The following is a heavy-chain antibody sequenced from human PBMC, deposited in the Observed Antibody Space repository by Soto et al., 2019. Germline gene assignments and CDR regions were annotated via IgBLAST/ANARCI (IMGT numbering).Heavy chain of an antibody. CDR3: ARRLVVPAAIDY. CDR2: ISHSGST. D-gene: IGHD2-2*01. CDR1: GGSFSGYY. J-gene: IGHJ4*02. V-gene: IGHV4-34*01. Sequence: QVQLQQWGAGLLKPSETLSLTCAVYGGSFSGYYWSWIRQPPGKGLEWIGEISHSGSTNYNPSLKSRVTISVDTSKNQFSLKLSSVTAADTAVYYCARRLVVPAAIDYWGQGTLVTVSS.